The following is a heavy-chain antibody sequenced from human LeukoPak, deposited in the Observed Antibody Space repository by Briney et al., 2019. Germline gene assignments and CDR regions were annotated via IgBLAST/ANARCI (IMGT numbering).Heavy chain of an antibody. Sequence: PGGSLRLSCAASGFTVSSNYMSWVRQAPGKGLEWVSLIYSGGGTYYADSVKGRFTISRDNSKNTLYLQMNSLRAEDTAVYYCARAGGLRIAVAPIDCWGQGTLVTVSS. CDR1: GFTVSSNY. J-gene: IGHJ4*02. CDR2: IYSGGGT. D-gene: IGHD6-19*01. CDR3: ARAGGLRIAVAPIDC. V-gene: IGHV3-53*01.